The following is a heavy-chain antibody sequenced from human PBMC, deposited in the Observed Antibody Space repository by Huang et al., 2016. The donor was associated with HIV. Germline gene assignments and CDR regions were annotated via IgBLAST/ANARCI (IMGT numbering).Heavy chain of an antibody. CDR1: GYTFTTYS. CDR2: INTKTGKP. D-gene: IGHD3-9*01. Sequence: QVQLVQSGSELRKPGASVKVYCKASGYTFTTYSLIWVRQAPGQGLEWMRWINTKTGKPTYAQGFTGRFVFSLDTPVNTAYLQISSLKTDDTAKYFCARYRLTGTFLDSWGQGTQVTVSS. J-gene: IGHJ4*02. CDR3: ARYRLTGTFLDS. V-gene: IGHV7-4-1*02.